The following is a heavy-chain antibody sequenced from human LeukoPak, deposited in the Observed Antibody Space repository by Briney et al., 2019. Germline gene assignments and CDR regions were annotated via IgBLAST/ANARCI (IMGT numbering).Heavy chain of an antibody. CDR2: IYSNGDT. J-gene: IGHJ6*03. V-gene: IGHV4-61*02. CDR3: ASRHSKQQPYYYYMDI. CDR1: GDSISSGIYS. Sequence: SETLSLTCSVSGDSISSGIYSWSWIRQPAGKGLEWIGRIYSNGDTKFNPSLKSRVTISLDTSKNQFSLKLSSATAADTAVYYCASRHSKQQPYYYYMDIWGKGTTVTVSS. D-gene: IGHD6-13*01.